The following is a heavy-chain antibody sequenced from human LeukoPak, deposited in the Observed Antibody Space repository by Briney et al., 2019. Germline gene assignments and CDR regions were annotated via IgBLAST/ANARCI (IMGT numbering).Heavy chain of an antibody. CDR1: GYTLTELS. CDR2: FDPEDGET. CDR3: ATRPSYYDSSGYYQDAFDI. J-gene: IGHJ3*02. D-gene: IGHD3-22*01. V-gene: IGHV1-24*01. Sequence: ASVKVSCKVSGYTLTELSMHWVRQAPGKGLEWMGGFDPEDGETIYAQKFQGRVTMTEDTSTDTAYMELSSLRSEDTAVYYCATRPSYYDSSGYYQDAFDIWGQGTMVTVSS.